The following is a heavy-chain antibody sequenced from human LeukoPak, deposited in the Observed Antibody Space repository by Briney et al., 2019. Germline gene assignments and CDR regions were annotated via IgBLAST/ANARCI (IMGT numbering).Heavy chain of an antibody. V-gene: IGHV1-58*01. D-gene: IGHD2-15*01. CDR3: AAGYCSGGSCYPYYYYGMDV. Sequence: SVKVSCKASGFTFTSSAVQWVRQARGQRLEWIGWIVVGSGNTNYAQKLQERVTITRDMSTSTAYMELSSPRSEDTAVYYCAAGYCSGGSCYPYYYYGMDVWGQGTTVTVSS. J-gene: IGHJ6*02. CDR2: IVVGSGNT. CDR1: GFTFTSSA.